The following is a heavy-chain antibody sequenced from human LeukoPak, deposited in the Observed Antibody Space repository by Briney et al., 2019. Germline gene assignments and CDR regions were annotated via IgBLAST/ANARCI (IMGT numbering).Heavy chain of an antibody. CDR2: IYSGGST. D-gene: IGHD6-19*01. CDR1: GFTVSSNY. CDR3: ARDVGRIAVAGTGTVDI. J-gene: IGHJ3*02. V-gene: IGHV3-66*01. Sequence: GGSLRLSCAASGFTVSSNYMSWVRQAPGKGLEWVSVIYSGGSTYYADSVKGRFTISRDNSKNTLYLQMNSLRAEDTAVYYCARDVGRIAVAGTGTVDIWGQGTMVTVSS.